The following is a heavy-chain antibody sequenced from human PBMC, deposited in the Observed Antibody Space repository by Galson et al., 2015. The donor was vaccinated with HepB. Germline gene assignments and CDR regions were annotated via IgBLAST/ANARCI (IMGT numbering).Heavy chain of an antibody. CDR2: IYRNGST. CDR1: GFTVSSNY. V-gene: IGHV3-66*03. CDR3: ARDQGDDYVNYYYYFGMDV. D-gene: IGHD4-17*01. Sequence: SLRLSCAASGFTVSSNYMSWVRQAPGKGLEWVSVIYRNGSTYYADSVKGRFTISRDNSKNTLYLQMSSLRTEDTAVYYCARDQGDDYVNYYYYFGMDVWGQGTTVTVSS. J-gene: IGHJ6*02.